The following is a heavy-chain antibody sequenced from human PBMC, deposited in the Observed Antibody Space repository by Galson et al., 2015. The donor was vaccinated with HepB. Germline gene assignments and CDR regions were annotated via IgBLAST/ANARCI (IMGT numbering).Heavy chain of an antibody. V-gene: IGHV3-64D*06. CDR3: VKNGIEYSNSGYFEV. D-gene: IGHD4-11*01. Sequence: SLRLSCAASGFTFSNYAMFWVRQGPGKGLEYVSVIGSDGVSTYYPASVKGRVTISRDNPENTLYLQMTRLRPEDTAFYYCVKNGIEYSNSGYFEVCGQGTLVIVSS. CDR2: IGSDGVST. CDR1: GFTFSNYA. J-gene: IGHJ4*02.